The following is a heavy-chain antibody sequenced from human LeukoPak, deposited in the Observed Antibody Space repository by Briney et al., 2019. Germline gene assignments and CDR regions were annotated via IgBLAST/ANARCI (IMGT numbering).Heavy chain of an antibody. Sequence: SGTLSLTCTVSGGSISSYYWSWIRQPAGKGLEWIGYIYYSGSTNYNPSLKSRVTISVDTSKNQFSLKLSSVTAADTAVYYCARVTQAAPDAFDIWGQGTMVTVSS. CDR1: GGSISSYY. J-gene: IGHJ3*02. CDR3: ARVTQAAPDAFDI. V-gene: IGHV4-59*01. D-gene: IGHD2-15*01. CDR2: IYYSGST.